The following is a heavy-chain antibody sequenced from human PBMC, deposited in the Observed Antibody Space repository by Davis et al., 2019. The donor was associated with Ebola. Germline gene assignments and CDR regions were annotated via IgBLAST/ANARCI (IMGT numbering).Heavy chain of an antibody. CDR2: IYYSGST. CDR1: GGSISSYY. J-gene: IGHJ5*02. CDR3: ARDHSGSYRGDNWFDP. Sequence: MPSETLSLTCTVSGGSISSYYWSWIRQPPGKGLEWLGYIYYSGSTNYNPSPKSRVTISVDTSKNQFSLKLSSVTAADTAVYYCARDHSGSYRGDNWFDPWGQGTLDTVSS. V-gene: IGHV4-59*01. D-gene: IGHD1-26*01.